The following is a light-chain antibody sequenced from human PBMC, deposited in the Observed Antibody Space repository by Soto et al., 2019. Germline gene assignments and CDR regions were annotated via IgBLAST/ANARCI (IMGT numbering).Light chain of an antibody. J-gene: IGLJ2*01. V-gene: IGLV4-69*01. CDR3: QTWGAGFSVV. CDR1: SGHSSYA. Sequence: QHVLTQSPSASASLGASVKLTCTLSSGHSSYAIAWHQQQPEKGPRYLMKVNTDGSHNKGDGIPDRFSGSSSGAERYLTISSLQSEDEADYYCQTWGAGFSVVFGGGTKLTVL. CDR2: VNTDGSH.